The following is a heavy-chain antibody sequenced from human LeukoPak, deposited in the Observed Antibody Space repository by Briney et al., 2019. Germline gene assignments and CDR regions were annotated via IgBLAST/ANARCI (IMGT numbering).Heavy chain of an antibody. CDR2: IYYSGST. Sequence: SETLSLTCTVSGDSISSHYWSWIRQPPGKGLERIGYIYYSGSTNYNPSLKSRVTISVDTSKNQFSLKLSSVTAADTAVYYCARGGSGQLVPMGAFDIWGQGTMVTVSS. J-gene: IGHJ3*02. V-gene: IGHV4-59*11. CDR3: ARGGSGQLVPMGAFDI. D-gene: IGHD6-6*01. CDR1: GDSISSHY.